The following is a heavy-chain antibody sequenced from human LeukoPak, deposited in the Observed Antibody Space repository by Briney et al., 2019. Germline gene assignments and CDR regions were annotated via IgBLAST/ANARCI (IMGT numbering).Heavy chain of an antibody. CDR3: ARGPPVEVASREGLYFDY. CDR2: RRYDGRGK. J-gene: IGHJ4*02. V-gene: IGHV3-7*04. D-gene: IGHD5-24*01. CDR1: GFTFSNYW. Sequence: PGGSLRLSCAASGFTFSNYWMSWVRQAPGKGLEWVASRRYDGRGKYYVESVKGRLTISRDDAKNSLFLQMNSLRAEDMAVYYCARGPPVEVASREGLYFDYWGQGTLVTVSS.